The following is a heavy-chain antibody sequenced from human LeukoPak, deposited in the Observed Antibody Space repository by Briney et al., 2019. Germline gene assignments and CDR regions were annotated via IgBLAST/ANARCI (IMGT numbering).Heavy chain of an antibody. CDR3: ARVAYYYYMDV. J-gene: IGHJ6*03. CDR1: GGSISSGGYY. V-gene: IGHV4-30-2*01. CDR2: IYHSGST. Sequence: PSQTLSLTCTVSGGSISSGGYYWSWIRQPPGKGLEWIGYIYHSGSTYYNPSLKSRVTISVDRSKNQFSLRLSFVTAADTAVYYCARVAYYYYMDVWGKGTTVTVSS.